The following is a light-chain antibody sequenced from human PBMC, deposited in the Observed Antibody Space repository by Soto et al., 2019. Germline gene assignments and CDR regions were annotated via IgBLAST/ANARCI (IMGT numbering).Light chain of an antibody. J-gene: IGKJ4*01. CDR1: QSLLHSNGYNY. CDR2: LGS. Sequence: DIVMTQSPLSLPVTPGEPASISCRSSQSLLHSNGYNYLDWYLQKPGQSPQLLIYLGSNRASGVPDRFSGSGSGTDFTLKISRVEAEDVGVYYCMQGTHWPRTFGGGTKVDIK. CDR3: MQGTHWPRT. V-gene: IGKV2-28*01.